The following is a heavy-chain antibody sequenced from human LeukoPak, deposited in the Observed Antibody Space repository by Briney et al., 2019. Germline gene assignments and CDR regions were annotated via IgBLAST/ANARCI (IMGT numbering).Heavy chain of an antibody. CDR1: GFTFSSYW. CDR2: IKQDGSEK. D-gene: IGHD6-13*01. CDR3: ARGAAGSSRTYYYMDV. Sequence: GGSLRLSCAASGFTFSSYWMSWVRQAPGKGLEWVANIKQDGSEKYYVDSVKGRFTISRDNAKNSLYLQMNSLRAEDTAVYYCARGAAGSSRTYYYMDVWGKGTTVTVSS. J-gene: IGHJ6*03. V-gene: IGHV3-7*04.